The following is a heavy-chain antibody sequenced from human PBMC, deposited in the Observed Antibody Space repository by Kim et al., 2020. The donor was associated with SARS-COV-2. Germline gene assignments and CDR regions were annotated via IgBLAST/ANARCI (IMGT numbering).Heavy chain of an antibody. CDR2: LYYSGST. Sequence: SETLSLTCTVSGGSISSGSFYWGWIRQPPGKGLEWIGSLYYSGSTYYNPSLKSRVTISVDTSKNQFSLKLNSVTAADTAVYYCARHRARSIYVWFDPWGQGTLGTVSA. J-gene: IGHJ5*02. CDR3: ARHRARSIYVWFDP. V-gene: IGHV4-39*01. CDR1: GGSISSGSFY. D-gene: IGHD3-10*02.